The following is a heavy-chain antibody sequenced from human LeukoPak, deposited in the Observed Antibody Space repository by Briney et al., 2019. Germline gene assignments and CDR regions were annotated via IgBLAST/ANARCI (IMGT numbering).Heavy chain of an antibody. D-gene: IGHD3-22*01. CDR1: GYTFTDYT. V-gene: IGHV1-3*01. Sequence: GASVKVSRKASGYTFTDYTMHWLRQAPGQRLDWMGWINGGSGNTKYSPEFQGRVTTTRDTSASTAYMELSSLRSEDTAVYYCANPRYDSSGYYYVDWGQGTLVTVSS. CDR2: INGGSGNT. CDR3: ANPRYDSSGYYYVD. J-gene: IGHJ4*02.